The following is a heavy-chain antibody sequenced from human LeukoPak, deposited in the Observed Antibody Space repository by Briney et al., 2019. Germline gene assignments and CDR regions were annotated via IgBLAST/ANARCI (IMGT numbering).Heavy chain of an antibody. CDR3: ARERRGIDRAFDI. CDR2: IIPIFGTA. D-gene: IGHD2/OR15-2a*01. V-gene: IGHV1-69*06. J-gene: IGHJ3*02. CDR1: GGTFSSYA. Sequence: SVKVSCEASGGTFSSYAISWVRQAPGQGLEWMGGIIPIFGTANYAQKFQGRVTITADKSTSTAYMELSSLRSEDTAVYYCARERRGIDRAFDIWGQGTMVTVSS.